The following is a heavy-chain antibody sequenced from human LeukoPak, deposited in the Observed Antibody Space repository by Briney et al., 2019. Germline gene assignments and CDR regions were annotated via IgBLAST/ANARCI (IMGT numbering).Heavy chain of an antibody. D-gene: IGHD1-26*01. V-gene: IGHV4-4*07. CDR2: TSASGDT. CDR1: GASISSGY. CDR3: ASSEVGFTRVFDY. Sequence: SEILSLTCTVSGASISSGYWSWIRQPAGKGLEWVGRTSASGDTKYNPSLKSRVTMSVDTSKNQLSLKLSSMTAADTAVYYCASSEVGFTRVFDYWGQGTLVTVSS. J-gene: IGHJ4*02.